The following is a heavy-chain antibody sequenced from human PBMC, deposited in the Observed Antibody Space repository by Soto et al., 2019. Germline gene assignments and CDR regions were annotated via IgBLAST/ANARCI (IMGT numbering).Heavy chain of an antibody. CDR2: IYHSGST. CDR3: SRYASGSSYFDY. CDR1: SGSISSLNW. J-gene: IGHJ4*02. Sequence: QVQLQESGPGLVKPSGTLSLTCAVSSGSISSLNWWTWVRQPPGKGLEWIGEIYHSGSTNYNPSLKSRVTMSVDKSKNQLSLNLSSVTAADTAVYYCSRYASGSSYFDYWGQGTLVTVSS. V-gene: IGHV4-4*02. D-gene: IGHD3-10*01.